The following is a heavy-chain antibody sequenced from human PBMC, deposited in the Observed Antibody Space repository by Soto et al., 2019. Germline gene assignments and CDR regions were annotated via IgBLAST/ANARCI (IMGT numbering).Heavy chain of an antibody. CDR2: INPSGGST. J-gene: IGHJ4*02. CDR1: VYTFTSHY. Sequence: ASVKVSCKASVYTFTSHYMHWVPQAPGQRLEWMGIINPSGGSTNYAQKFQGRVTMTRYTSTSTDYMELSSLRSEDTAVYYCARDSGIVVVPAAFDFDYWGQGTLVTVSS. CDR3: ARDSGIVVVPAAFDFDY. D-gene: IGHD2-2*01. V-gene: IGHV1-46*01.